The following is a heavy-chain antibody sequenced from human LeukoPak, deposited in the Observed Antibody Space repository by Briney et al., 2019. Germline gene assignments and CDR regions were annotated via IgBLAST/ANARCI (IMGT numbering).Heavy chain of an antibody. CDR1: GFTFSSYC. D-gene: IGHD2-2*02. CDR2: ISNSSSYI. Sequence: GGSLGLSCAASGFTFSSYCMNWVRQAPGKGLEWVSSISNSSSYIYYAASVKDRFTISRDNAKNSLYLQMNSLRAEETAVYYCALYCSSTSCYNYYYYGMDVWGQGTTVTVSS. J-gene: IGHJ6*02. CDR3: ALYCSSTSCYNYYYYGMDV. V-gene: IGHV3-21*01.